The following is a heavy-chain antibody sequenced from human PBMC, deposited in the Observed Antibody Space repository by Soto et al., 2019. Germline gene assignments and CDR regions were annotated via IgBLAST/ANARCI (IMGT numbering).Heavy chain of an antibody. CDR3: ARQASGYYYGWFDP. CDR2: IFYSGGT. CDR1: GGSILDSTYY. Sequence: SETLSLTCTVSGGSILDSTYYWAWIRQSPGKGLEWIGTIFYSGGTFYTPSPKSRVTMSVDTSNNQFSLKLSSVTAADTAVYYCARQASGYYYGWFDPWGQGTLVTVSS. D-gene: IGHD3-22*01. J-gene: IGHJ5*02. V-gene: IGHV4-39*01.